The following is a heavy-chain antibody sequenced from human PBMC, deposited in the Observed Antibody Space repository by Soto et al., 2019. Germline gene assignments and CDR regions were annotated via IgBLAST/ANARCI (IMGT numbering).Heavy chain of an antibody. Sequence: QVQLVHSGAEMKKPGASVKVSCKASGYTFTSYAIHWVRQAPGQTLEWMGWINAGNGNTKYSEKFQGRVTITRDTSGSTAYMELSSLISEDTAVYYCAKDFDYYYYAMDVWGQGTTVTVSS. J-gene: IGHJ6*02. CDR2: INAGNGNT. D-gene: IGHD3-3*01. CDR1: GYTFTSYA. V-gene: IGHV1-3*01. CDR3: AKDFDYYYYAMDV.